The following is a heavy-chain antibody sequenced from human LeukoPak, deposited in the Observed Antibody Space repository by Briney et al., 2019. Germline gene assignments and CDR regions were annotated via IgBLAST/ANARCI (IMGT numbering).Heavy chain of an antibody. Sequence: ASVKVSCKASGYTFTSYGISWVRQAPGQGLEWMGWISAYNGNTNYAQKLQGRVTMTTDTSTSTAYMELRSLRSDDTAVYYCARESACSSTSCDVDYWGQGTLVTVSS. J-gene: IGHJ4*02. CDR2: ISAYNGNT. CDR3: ARESACSSTSCDVDY. V-gene: IGHV1-18*01. D-gene: IGHD2-2*01. CDR1: GYTFTSYG.